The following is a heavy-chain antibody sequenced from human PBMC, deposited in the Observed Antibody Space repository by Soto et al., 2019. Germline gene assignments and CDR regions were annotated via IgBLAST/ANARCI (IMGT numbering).Heavy chain of an antibody. J-gene: IGHJ6*02. CDR3: AREKVRGGDSGMDV. Sequence: SETLSLTCTVSGGSISSYYWSWIRQPPGKGLEWIGYIYYSGSTNYNPSLKSRVTISVDTSKNQFSLKLSSVTAADTAVYYCAREKVRGGDSGMDVWGQGTTVTVSS. V-gene: IGHV4-59*01. D-gene: IGHD2-21*01. CDR2: IYYSGST. CDR1: GGSISSYY.